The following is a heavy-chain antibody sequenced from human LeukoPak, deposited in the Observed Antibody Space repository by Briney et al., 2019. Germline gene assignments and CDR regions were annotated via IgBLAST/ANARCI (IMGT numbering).Heavy chain of an antibody. V-gene: IGHV4-34*01. Sequence: SETLSLTCAVQGGSFSGFFWTWMRQPPGKGPEWIGEINQSRGTNYNPSLKSRATISKDPSKNQFSLKLSPVTAADTAVYYCARGTFDSSGYYLFDYWGQGTLVTVSS. D-gene: IGHD3-22*01. CDR3: ARGTFDSSGYYLFDY. CDR1: GGSFSGFF. J-gene: IGHJ4*02. CDR2: INQSRGT.